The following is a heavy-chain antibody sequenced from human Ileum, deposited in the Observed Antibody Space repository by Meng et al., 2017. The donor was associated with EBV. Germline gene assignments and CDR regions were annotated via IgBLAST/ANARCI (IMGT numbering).Heavy chain of an antibody. CDR3: ARGAYRGTVTTPSGN. V-gene: IGHV1-3*01. CDR1: GYSVTSYA. J-gene: IGHJ4*02. D-gene: IGHD4-17*01. Sequence: VQLVQVGAEVKDPGVSVKVSCTASGYSVTSYAMNWVRQAPGQRLEWMGWINACNGNTKYSQKFQGRVTITRDTSASTAYMELSSLRSEDTAVYYCARGAYRGTVTTPSGNWGQGTLVTVSS. CDR2: INACNGNT.